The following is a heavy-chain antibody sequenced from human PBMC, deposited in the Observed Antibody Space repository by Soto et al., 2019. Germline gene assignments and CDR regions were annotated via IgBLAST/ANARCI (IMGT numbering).Heavy chain of an antibody. CDR2: ISSSGSTI. CDR1: GFTFSDYY. Sequence: LRLSCAASGFTFSDYYMSWIRQAPGKGLEWVSYISSSGSTIYYADSVKGRFTISRDNAKNSLYLQMNSLRAEDTAVYYCARDYGSSYSYYYYGMDVWGQGTTVTVSS. CDR3: ARDYGSSYSYYYYGMDV. V-gene: IGHV3-11*01. J-gene: IGHJ6*02. D-gene: IGHD6-6*01.